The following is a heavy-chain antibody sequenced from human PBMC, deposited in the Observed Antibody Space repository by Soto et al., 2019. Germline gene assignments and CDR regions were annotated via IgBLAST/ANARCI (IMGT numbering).Heavy chain of an antibody. V-gene: IGHV1-8*01. D-gene: IGHD2-21*01. J-gene: IGHJ5*01. CDR2: MKPNSNNT. CDR3: ARSDGSHFNWLES. Sequence: QVQLVQSGAEVKTPGASVKVSCKASGYTFASYDMNWVRQAPGQGLEWMGWMKPNSNNTGYAQKFQGRLTMTRDIALSIAHMELSSLRNEDTAVYYCARSDGSHFNWLESWGQGTLFTVSA. CDR1: GYTFASYD.